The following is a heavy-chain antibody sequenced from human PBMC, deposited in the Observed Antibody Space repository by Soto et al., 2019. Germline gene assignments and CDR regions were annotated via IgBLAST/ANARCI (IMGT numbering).Heavy chain of an antibody. CDR2: FHYSLNT. CDR1: GDSITSNY. CDR3: AKTQEGGCDP. D-gene: IGHD3-16*01. Sequence: QVQLQESGPGLVKPSETLSLTYTVSGDSITSNYWSWIRQSPGQGLEWIGYFHYSLNTNYNPSLKSRVIISVDTSKNQFFLKLTSVTAADTAMYYCAKTQEGGCDPWGQGILVTVSS. J-gene: IGHJ5*02. V-gene: IGHV4-59*01.